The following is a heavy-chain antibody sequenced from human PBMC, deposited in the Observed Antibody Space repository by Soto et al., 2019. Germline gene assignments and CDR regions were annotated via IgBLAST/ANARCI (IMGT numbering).Heavy chain of an antibody. Sequence: SETLSLTCTVSGGSISSSSYYWGWIRQPPGKGLEWIGSIYYSGSTYYKPSLKSRVTISVDTSKNQFSLKLSSVTAADTAVYYCASVVYYYDSSGYDYWGQGTLVTVSS. V-gene: IGHV4-39*01. CDR1: GGSISSSSYY. CDR2: IYYSGST. J-gene: IGHJ4*02. CDR3: ASVVYYYDSSGYDY. D-gene: IGHD3-22*01.